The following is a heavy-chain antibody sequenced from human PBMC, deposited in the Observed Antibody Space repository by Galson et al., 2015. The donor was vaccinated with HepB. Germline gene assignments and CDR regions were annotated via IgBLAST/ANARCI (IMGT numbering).Heavy chain of an antibody. CDR1: GFTLSSYS. J-gene: IGHJ2*01. CDR2: ISSSSSTI. V-gene: IGHV3-48*01. D-gene: IGHD2-2*01. Sequence: SLRLSCAASGFTLSSYSMNWVRQAPGKGLEWVSYISSSSSTIYYADSVKGRFTISRDNAKNSLYLQMNSLRAEDTAVYYCARDGAYCSSTSCYLGYFDLWGRGTLVTVSS. CDR3: ARDGAYCSSTSCYLGYFDL.